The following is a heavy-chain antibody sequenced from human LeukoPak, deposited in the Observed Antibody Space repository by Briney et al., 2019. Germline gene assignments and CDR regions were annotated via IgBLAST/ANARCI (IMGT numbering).Heavy chain of an antibody. CDR3: ASYFGRS. Sequence: GGSLRLSCAAAVFTVSSNFMMWVRQAPGKGLEWVSFIYSAGSTYYTDSVKGRFTISRDTFRNTLYLQMNNLRAEDTAIYYCASYFGRSWGQGTLVTVSS. CDR1: VFTVSSNF. D-gene: IGHD3-10*01. J-gene: IGHJ5*02. CDR2: IYSAGST. V-gene: IGHV3-53*01.